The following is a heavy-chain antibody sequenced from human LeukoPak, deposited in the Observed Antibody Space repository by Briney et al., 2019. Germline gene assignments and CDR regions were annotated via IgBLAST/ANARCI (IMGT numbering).Heavy chain of an antibody. CDR1: GYSFTSHW. CDR3: ARHGDSNWYFDY. V-gene: IGHV5-51*01. J-gene: IGHJ4*02. CDR2: IYPGDSDT. D-gene: IGHD6-13*01. Sequence: GESLKISCKGSGYSFTSHWIAWVRQMPGKGLEWMGIIYPGDSDTTYSSSFQGQVTISADKSISTAYLQWSSLKASDTAMYYCARHGDSNWYFDYWGQGTLVTVSS.